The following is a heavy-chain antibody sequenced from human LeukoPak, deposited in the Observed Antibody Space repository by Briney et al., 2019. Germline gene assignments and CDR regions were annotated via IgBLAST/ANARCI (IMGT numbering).Heavy chain of an antibody. V-gene: IGHV4-59*13. J-gene: IGHJ4*02. Sequence: KPSETLTLTCTASGGSISNSYWNWFRQPPGKGLEWIGYIYNTGRTDYNPSRKSRVTMSVDTSKNNKNQFSLNLRSVTAADTAVYYCARGQEWPPTTGGQGTLVTVSS. CDR2: IYNTGRT. CDR1: GGSISNSY. D-gene: IGHD1-1*01. CDR3: ARGQEWPPTT.